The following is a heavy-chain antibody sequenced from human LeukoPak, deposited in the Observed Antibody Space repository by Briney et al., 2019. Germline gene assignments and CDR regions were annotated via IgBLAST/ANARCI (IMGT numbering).Heavy chain of an antibody. CDR3: AGAYYILTGYDFDY. CDR2: ISSSGSTI. V-gene: IGHV3-11*01. CDR1: GFTLSDYY. D-gene: IGHD3-9*01. Sequence: GGSLRLSCAASGFTLSDYYMSWIRQAPGKGMEWVSYISSSGSTIYYADSVKGRFTISRDNAKNSLYLQMNSLRAEDTAVYYCAGAYYILTGYDFDYWGQGTLVTVSS. J-gene: IGHJ4*02.